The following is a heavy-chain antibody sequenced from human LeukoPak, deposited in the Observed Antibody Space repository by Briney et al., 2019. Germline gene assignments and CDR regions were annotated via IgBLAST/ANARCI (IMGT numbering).Heavy chain of an antibody. V-gene: IGHV3-23*01. J-gene: IGHJ4*02. D-gene: IGHD3-3*01. CDR2: ISGSGGTT. CDR1: GFTFINYA. CDR3: GRMSASYLDY. Sequence: PGGSLRLSCAASGFTFINYAMNWVRQAPGKGLEWVSGISGSGGTTYYADSVKGRFTISRDNSKNTLDLQMNSLRAEDTAVYYCGRMSASYLDYWGQGTLVTVSS.